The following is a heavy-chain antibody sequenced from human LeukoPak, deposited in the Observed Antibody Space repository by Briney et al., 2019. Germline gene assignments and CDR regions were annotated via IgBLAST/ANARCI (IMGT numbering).Heavy chain of an antibody. D-gene: IGHD2-2*01. V-gene: IGHV1-18*01. CDR1: VYTFTNFG. CDR3: ARDGTSTDDY. CDR2: ISGNNDNP. Sequence: ASVKVSCKASVYTFTNFGINWVRQAPGQGLEWIAWISGNNDNPNYVQKFQGRFTVTTDSSTSTAYMELRNLRSDDTAVYYCARDGTSTDDYWGQGTLVTVSS. J-gene: IGHJ4*02.